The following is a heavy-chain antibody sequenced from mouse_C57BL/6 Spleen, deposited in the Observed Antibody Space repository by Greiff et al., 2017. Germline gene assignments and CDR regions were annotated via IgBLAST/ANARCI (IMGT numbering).Heavy chain of an antibody. D-gene: IGHD2-5*01. Sequence: EVQLQQSGPELVKPGASVKISCKASGYSFTGYYMNWVKQSPEKSLEWIGEINPSTGGTTYNQKFKAKATLTVDKSSSTAYMQLKSLTSEDSAVYYCAKTYSKGYYFDYWGQGTTLTVSS. CDR3: AKTYSKGYYFDY. J-gene: IGHJ2*01. CDR2: INPSTGGT. CDR1: GYSFTGYY. V-gene: IGHV1-42*01.